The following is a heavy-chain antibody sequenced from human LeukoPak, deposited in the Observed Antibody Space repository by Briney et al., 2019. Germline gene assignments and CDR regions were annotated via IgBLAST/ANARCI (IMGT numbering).Heavy chain of an antibody. CDR1: GGSISNHF. CDR3: ARDPLSTNDFDI. J-gene: IGHJ3*02. D-gene: IGHD1-1*01. Sequence: PSETLSLTCSVSGGSISNHFWSWIRQPPGKGLEWIGYISYSGTTNYNPSLKSRLTISVDTSKNQFSLKLSSVTAADTAVYFCARDPLSTNDFDIWGQGTMVTVSS. V-gene: IGHV4-59*11. CDR2: ISYSGTT.